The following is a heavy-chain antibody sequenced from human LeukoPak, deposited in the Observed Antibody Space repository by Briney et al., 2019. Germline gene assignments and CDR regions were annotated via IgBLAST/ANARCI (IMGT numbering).Heavy chain of an antibody. D-gene: IGHD6-13*01. CDR2: IIPIFGTA. J-gene: IGHJ4*02. CDR1: GGTFSSYA. CDR3: ARAIAAAGYFDY. V-gene: IGHV1-69*05. Sequence: SVKVSCKASGGTFSSYAISWVRQAPGQGLEWMGRIIPIFGTANYAQKIQGRVTITTDESTSTAYMELSSLRSEDTAVYYCARAIAAAGYFDYWGQGTLVTVSS.